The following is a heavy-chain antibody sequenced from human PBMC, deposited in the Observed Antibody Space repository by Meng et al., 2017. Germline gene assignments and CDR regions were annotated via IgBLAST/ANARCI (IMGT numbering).Heavy chain of an antibody. Sequence: SVKVSCKASGYTFTSYYMHWVRQAPGQGLEWMGIINPSGGSTSYAQKFQGRVTMTRDTSTSTVYMELSSLRSEDTAVYYCARRTRNTMIVVDDAFDIWGQGTMVTVSS. CDR1: GYTFTSYY. CDR2: INPSGGST. V-gene: IGHV1-46*01. J-gene: IGHJ3*02. CDR3: ARRTRNTMIVVDDAFDI. D-gene: IGHD3-22*01.